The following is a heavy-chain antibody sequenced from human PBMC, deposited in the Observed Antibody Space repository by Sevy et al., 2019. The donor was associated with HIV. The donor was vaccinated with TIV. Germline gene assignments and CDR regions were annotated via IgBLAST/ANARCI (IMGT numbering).Heavy chain of an antibody. D-gene: IGHD6-19*01. CDR3: ARARIAVADSSYFDY. CDR1: GFTFSSYG. CDR2: IWYDGSNK. V-gene: IGHV3-33*01. Sequence: GGSLRLSCAASGFTFSSYGMHWVRQAPGKGLEWVAVIWYDGSNKYYADSVKGRFTISRDNSKNTLYLQMNSLRAEDTAVYYCARARIAVADSSYFDYWGQGTLVTVSS. J-gene: IGHJ4*02.